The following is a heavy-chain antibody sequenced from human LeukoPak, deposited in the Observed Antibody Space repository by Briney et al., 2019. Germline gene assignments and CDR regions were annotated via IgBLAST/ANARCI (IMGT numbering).Heavy chain of an antibody. CDR3: ARGGRGYSYGAAFDI. J-gene: IGHJ3*02. CDR1: GGSISSYY. V-gene: IGHV4-59*01. Sequence: SETLSLTCTVSGGSISSYYWSWIRQPPGKGLEWIGYIYYSGSTNYNPSLKSRVTISVDTSKNQFSLKLSSETAADTAVYYCARGGRGYSYGAAFDIWGQGTMVTVSS. CDR2: IYYSGST. D-gene: IGHD5-18*01.